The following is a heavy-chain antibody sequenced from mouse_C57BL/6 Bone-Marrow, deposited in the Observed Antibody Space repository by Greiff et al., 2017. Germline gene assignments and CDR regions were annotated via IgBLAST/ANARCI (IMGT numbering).Heavy chain of an antibody. CDR1: GYTFTSYG. J-gene: IGHJ4*01. Sequence: QVQLQQSGAELARPGASVKLSCKASGYTFTSYGISWVKQRTGQGLEWIGEIYPRSGNTYYNEKVKGKATLTADKASSTAYMELHSLTSEDSAVYFCARDGYCGYYSMDYWGQGTSVTVSS. D-gene: IGHD2-3*01. V-gene: IGHV1-81*01. CDR2: IYPRSGNT. CDR3: ARDGYCGYYSMDY.